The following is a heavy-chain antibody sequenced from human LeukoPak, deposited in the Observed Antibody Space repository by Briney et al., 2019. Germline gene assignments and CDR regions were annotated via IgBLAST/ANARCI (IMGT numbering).Heavy chain of an antibody. CDR1: GFTFSSYS. D-gene: IGHD3-22*01. Sequence: GGSLRLSCAASGFTFSSYSMNWVRQAPGKGLEWVSSISSSSSYIYYADSVKGRFTISRDNAKNSLYLQMNSLRAEDTAVYYCAGDRDTMIVGSFDYWGQGTLVTVSS. V-gene: IGHV3-21*01. J-gene: IGHJ4*02. CDR3: AGDRDTMIVGSFDY. CDR2: ISSSSSYI.